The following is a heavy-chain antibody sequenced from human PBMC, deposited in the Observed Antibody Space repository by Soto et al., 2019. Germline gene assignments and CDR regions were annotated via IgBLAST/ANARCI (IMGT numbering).Heavy chain of an antibody. D-gene: IGHD5-12*01. CDR3: VAISRYSGWSGDY. Sequence: EVQVLESGGDLVQPGGSLRLSCASSGFTFSTYAMSWVRPAPGKGLEWVSAICPSGYITYYADSVTGRFTVSRANSKNSLFLQRSSLIAEYTAVYYCVAISRYSGWSGDYWGQGTLVTVSS. CDR1: GFTFSTYA. J-gene: IGHJ4*02. V-gene: IGHV3-23*01. CDR2: ICPSGYIT.